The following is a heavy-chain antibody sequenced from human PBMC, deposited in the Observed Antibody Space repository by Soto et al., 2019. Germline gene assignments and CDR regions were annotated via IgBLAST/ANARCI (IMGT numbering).Heavy chain of an antibody. CDR2: ILYDGTNK. CDR3: ARDRAVAGVSRSFDY. Sequence: GGSLRLSCAASGFTFSNYVMHWARQAPGKGLEWVAIILYDGTNKDYADSVKGRFTISRDNAKNTLYLQMNSLRSEDTAVYYCARDRAVAGVSRSFDYWGHGALVTVSS. D-gene: IGHD6-19*01. V-gene: IGHV3-30-3*01. J-gene: IGHJ4*01. CDR1: GFTFSNYV.